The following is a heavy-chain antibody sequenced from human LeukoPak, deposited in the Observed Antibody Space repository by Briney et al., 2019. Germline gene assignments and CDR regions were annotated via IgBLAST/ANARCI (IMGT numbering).Heavy chain of an antibody. CDR3: ARDRGAAADLQDYFYY. CDR1: GFTFSSYA. D-gene: IGHD6-13*01. J-gene: IGHJ4*02. V-gene: IGHV3-30*04. CDR2: ISYDGSNK. Sequence: GRSLRLSCAVSGFTFSSYAMHWVRQAQGKGLDWEGVISYDGSNKYYADSVKGRFTIPRENPKNSLYRRMNRLIAENTAVYYCARDRGAAADLQDYFYYWGQGNLGTVSS.